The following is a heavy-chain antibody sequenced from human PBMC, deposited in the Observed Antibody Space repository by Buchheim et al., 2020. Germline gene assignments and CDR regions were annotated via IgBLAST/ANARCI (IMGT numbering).Heavy chain of an antibody. CDR2: IKQDGSEK. Sequence: EVQLVESGGGLVQPGGSLRLSCAASGFTFSSYWMSWVRQAPGKGLEWVANIKQDGSEKYYVDSVKGRFTISRDNAKNSLYLQMNSLRAEDTAVYYCARDQVWDTYYDFWSGYGMYYFDYWGQGTL. D-gene: IGHD3-3*01. CDR3: ARDQVWDTYYDFWSGYGMYYFDY. CDR1: GFTFSSYW. V-gene: IGHV3-7*03. J-gene: IGHJ4*02.